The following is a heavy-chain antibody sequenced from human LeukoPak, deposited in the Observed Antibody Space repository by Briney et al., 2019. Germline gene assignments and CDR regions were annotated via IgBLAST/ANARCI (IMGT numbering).Heavy chain of an antibody. Sequence: PSETLSLTCTVSGGSISNVNYHWGWILQPPGKGLEWIGSIYYSGNTFYKPSLTSRVTISIDTSKNQFSLKLNSMTAADTAVYYCAREETSTVWDWGQGTLVTVSS. D-gene: IGHD3-16*01. CDR2: IYYSGNT. J-gene: IGHJ4*02. V-gene: IGHV4-39*07. CDR1: GGSISNVNYH. CDR3: AREETSTVWD.